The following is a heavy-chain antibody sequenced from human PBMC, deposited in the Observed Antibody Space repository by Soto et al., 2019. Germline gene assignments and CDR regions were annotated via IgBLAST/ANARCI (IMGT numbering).Heavy chain of an antibody. CDR1: GLSFSRNG. Sequence: GGSLRLSCEVSGLSFSRNGMHWVRQAPGKGLEWVSSISSGSAYIFYADSVKGRFTISRDNAKNSMYLQMNSLRAEDTAVYYCARDTVRGDFDYWGQGTLVTVSS. V-gene: IGHV3-21*06. D-gene: IGHD3-16*01. CDR3: ARDTVRGDFDY. CDR2: ISSGSAYI. J-gene: IGHJ4*02.